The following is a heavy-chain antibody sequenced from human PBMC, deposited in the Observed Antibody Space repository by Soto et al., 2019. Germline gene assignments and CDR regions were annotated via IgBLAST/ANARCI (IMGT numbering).Heavy chain of an antibody. CDR2: TIPILGTA. J-gene: IGHJ4*02. D-gene: IGHD3-22*01. Sequence: QVQLVQSGAEVKKPGPSVKVSCKASGGSFSSYAFSWVRQAPGQGLEWMGGTIPILGTADYAQKFQGRLTITADESASTSYMELSSLRSEDTAVYYCARGESSDTGDYWGQGTLVTVSS. V-gene: IGHV1-69*01. CDR1: GGSFSSYA. CDR3: ARGESSDTGDY.